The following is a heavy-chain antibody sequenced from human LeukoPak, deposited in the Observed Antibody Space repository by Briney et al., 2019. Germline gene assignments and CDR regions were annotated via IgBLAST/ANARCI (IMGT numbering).Heavy chain of an antibody. D-gene: IGHD2/OR15-2a*01. J-gene: IGHJ6*03. Sequence: GASVKVSCKASGGTFSSYAISWVRQAPGQGLEWMGRIIPIFGTANYAQKFQGRVTITTDESTSTAYMELSSLRSEDTAVYHCARDTIIRGYMDVWGKGTTVTVSS. CDR1: GGTFSSYA. V-gene: IGHV1-69*05. CDR2: IIPIFGTA. CDR3: ARDTIIRGYMDV.